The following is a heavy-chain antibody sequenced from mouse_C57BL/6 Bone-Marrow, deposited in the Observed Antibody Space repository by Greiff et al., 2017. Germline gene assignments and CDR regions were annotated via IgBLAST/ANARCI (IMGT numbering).Heavy chain of an antibody. J-gene: IGHJ1*03. Sequence: VQLQQSGPELVKPGASVKISCKASGYSFTGYYMNWVKQSPEKSLEWIGEINPSTGGTTYNQKFKAKATLTVDKSSSTAYMQLKSLTSEDSAVYYWERAPIYYYGSSWYFDVWGTGTTVTVSS. CDR1: GYSFTGYY. D-gene: IGHD1-1*01. CDR2: INPSTGGT. CDR3: ERAPIYYYGSSWYFDV. V-gene: IGHV1-42*01.